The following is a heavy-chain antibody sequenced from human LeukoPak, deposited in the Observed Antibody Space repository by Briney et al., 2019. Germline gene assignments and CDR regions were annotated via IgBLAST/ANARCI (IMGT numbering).Heavy chain of an antibody. Sequence: ASVKVSCKASGYTFTSYDIDRVRQATGQGLEWMGWMNPNSGNTGYAQKVQGRVTMTRNTSISTAYMELSSLRSEDTAVYYCARGHDAFDIWGQGTMVTVSS. CDR1: GYTFTSYD. J-gene: IGHJ3*02. CDR3: ARGHDAFDI. V-gene: IGHV1-8*01. CDR2: MNPNSGNT.